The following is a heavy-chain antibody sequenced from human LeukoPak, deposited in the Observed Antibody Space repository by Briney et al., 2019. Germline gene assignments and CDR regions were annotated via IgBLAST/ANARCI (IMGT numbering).Heavy chain of an antibody. CDR1: GYTFTGYY. CDR3: ARGCLSSASCSYDY. Sequence: ASVKVSCKASGYTFTGYYMHWVRQAPGQELEWMGWINPNSGGTNYAQKFQGRVTMTRDTSISTAYMELSRLRSDDTAVYYCARGCLSSASCSYDYWGQGTLVTVSS. V-gene: IGHV1-2*02. D-gene: IGHD2-2*01. CDR2: INPNSGGT. J-gene: IGHJ4*02.